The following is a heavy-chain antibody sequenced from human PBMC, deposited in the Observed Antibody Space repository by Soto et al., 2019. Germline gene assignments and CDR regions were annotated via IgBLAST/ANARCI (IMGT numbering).Heavy chain of an antibody. CDR1: GYTFTSYG. Sequence: ASVKVSCKASGYTFTSYGISWVRQAPGQGLEWMGWISAYNGNTNYAQKLQGRVTMTTDTSTSTAYMELRSLRSDDTAVYYCARSIAMADTFYYYYYYMDVWGKGTTVTVSS. CDR2: ISAYNGNT. CDR3: ARSIAMADTFYYYYYYMDV. J-gene: IGHJ6*03. D-gene: IGHD6-19*01. V-gene: IGHV1-18*01.